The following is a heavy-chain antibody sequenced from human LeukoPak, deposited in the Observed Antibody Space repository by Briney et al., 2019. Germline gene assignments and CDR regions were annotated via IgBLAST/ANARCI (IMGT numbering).Heavy chain of an antibody. CDR1: GFTFSSYE. J-gene: IGHJ4*02. V-gene: IGHV3-20*04. D-gene: IGHD2-2*01. CDR3: ARDEYCSSTSTVCSCFDY. CDR2: INWNGGST. Sequence: PGGSLRLSCAASGFTFSSYEMSWVRQAPGKGLEWVSGINWNGGSTGYADSVKGRFTISRDNAKNSLYLQMNSLRAEDTAVYYCARDEYCSSTSTVCSCFDYWGQGTLVTVSS.